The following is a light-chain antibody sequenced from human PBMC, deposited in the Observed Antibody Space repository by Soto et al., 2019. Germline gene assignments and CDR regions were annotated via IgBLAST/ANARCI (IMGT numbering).Light chain of an antibody. CDR2: GAS. CDR3: QQAVSSPYT. CDR1: QSVSSSY. J-gene: IGKJ2*01. V-gene: IGKV3-20*01. Sequence: EIVLTQSPGTLSLSPGERATLSCRASQSVSSSYLAWYQQRPGQAPRLLIYGASSRATGIPDRFSGTGSGTDCSLTISRLDPEDLAVYYCQQAVSSPYTFGQGTKLEIK.